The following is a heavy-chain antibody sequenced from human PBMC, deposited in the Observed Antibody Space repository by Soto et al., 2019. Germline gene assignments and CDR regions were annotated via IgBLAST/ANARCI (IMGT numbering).Heavy chain of an antibody. Sequence: SETLSLTCTVSGGSISTYYWSWIRQPPGKGLEWIGYIYYSGSTNYNPSLKSRVAISVDTSKNQFSLEVTSVTAADTAVYYCARSVPFYFYYYMDVWGKGTTVTVSS. J-gene: IGHJ6*03. V-gene: IGHV4-59*01. CDR3: ARSVPFYFYYYMDV. CDR1: GGSISTYY. D-gene: IGHD3-10*02. CDR2: IYYSGST.